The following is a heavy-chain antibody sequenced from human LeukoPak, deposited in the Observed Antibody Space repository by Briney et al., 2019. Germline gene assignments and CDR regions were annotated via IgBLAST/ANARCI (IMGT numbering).Heavy chain of an antibody. CDR1: GFTCSSYE. J-gene: IGHJ4*02. Sequence: GGYLRLYCAASGFTCSSYEMNWVRQGQGMGLEWVSYISSSCSTISYADSVKGRFTISRDNAKNSLYLQMNSLRAEDTAVYYCARQTRWLQFLDYWGQGTLVTVSS. CDR3: ARQTRWLQFLDY. V-gene: IGHV3-48*03. D-gene: IGHD5-24*01. CDR2: ISSSCSTI.